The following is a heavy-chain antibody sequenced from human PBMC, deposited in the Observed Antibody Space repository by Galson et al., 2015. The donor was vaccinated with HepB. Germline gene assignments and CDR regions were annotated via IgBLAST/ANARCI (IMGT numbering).Heavy chain of an antibody. CDR1: GYTFTGYY. Sequence: SCKASGYTFTGYYMHWVRQAPGQGLEWMGRINPNSGGTNYAQKFQGRVTMTRDTSISTAYMELSRLRSDDTAVYYCARAPGYCSGGSCSDYYYYYMDVWGKGTTVTVSS. CDR2: INPNSGGT. CDR3: ARAPGYCSGGSCSDYYYYYMDV. V-gene: IGHV1-2*06. D-gene: IGHD2-15*01. J-gene: IGHJ6*03.